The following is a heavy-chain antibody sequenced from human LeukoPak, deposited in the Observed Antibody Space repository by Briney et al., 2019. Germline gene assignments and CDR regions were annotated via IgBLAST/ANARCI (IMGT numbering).Heavy chain of an antibody. V-gene: IGHV3-48*03. CDR2: ISESGSLI. Sequence: GGSLRLSCAASGLTFSNYEMNWVRQAPGKGLEWVAYISESGSLIYYADSVMGRFTISRDNSKNSLFLQMSSLRAEDTAVYYCARDSGSGTTGNEFDYWGQGTLVSVSS. CDR3: ARDSGSGTTGNEFDY. CDR1: GLTFSNYE. D-gene: IGHD1-1*01. J-gene: IGHJ4*02.